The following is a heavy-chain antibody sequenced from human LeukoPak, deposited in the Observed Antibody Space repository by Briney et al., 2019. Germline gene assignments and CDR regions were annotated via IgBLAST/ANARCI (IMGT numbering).Heavy chain of an antibody. CDR3: AKVAGSGSYYNGFDS. D-gene: IGHD3-10*01. J-gene: IGHJ4*02. V-gene: IGHV3-23*01. Sequence: GGSLRLSCAASGFTFSGSAIHWVRQSSGKGLEWVSGISGSGGSAYYADSVKGRFTISRDISKDTLYLEMNSLRAEDTAVYYCAKVAGSGSYYNGFDSWGQGTLVTVSS. CDR2: ISGSGGSA. CDR1: GFTFSGSA.